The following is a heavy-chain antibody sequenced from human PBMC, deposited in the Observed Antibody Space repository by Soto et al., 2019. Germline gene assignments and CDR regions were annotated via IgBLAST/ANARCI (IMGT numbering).Heavy chain of an antibody. CDR3: ASPGIAVAGPFGY. J-gene: IGHJ4*02. V-gene: IGHV3-23*01. D-gene: IGHD6-19*01. CDR1: GFTFSSYA. CDR2: ISGSGGST. Sequence: GGSLRLSCAASGFTFSSYAMSWVRQAPGKGLEWVSAISGSGGSTYYADSVKGRFTVSRDNSKNTLYLQMNSLRAEDTAVYYCASPGIAVAGPFGYWGQGTLVTVSS.